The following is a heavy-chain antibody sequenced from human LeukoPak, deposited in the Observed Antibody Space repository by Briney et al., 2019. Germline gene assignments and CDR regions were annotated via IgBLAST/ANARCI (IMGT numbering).Heavy chain of an antibody. Sequence: GGSLRLSCAASGFTVSSNYMTWVRQAPGKGLEWVSSISSSSSYIYYADSVKGRFTISRDNAKNSLYLQMNSLRAEDTAVYYCAELGITMIGGVWGKGTTVTISS. CDR1: GFTVSSNY. D-gene: IGHD3-10*02. CDR2: ISSSSSYI. V-gene: IGHV3-21*01. CDR3: AELGITMIGGV. J-gene: IGHJ6*04.